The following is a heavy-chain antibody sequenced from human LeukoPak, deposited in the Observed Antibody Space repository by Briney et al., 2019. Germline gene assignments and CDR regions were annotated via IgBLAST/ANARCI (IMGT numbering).Heavy chain of an antibody. V-gene: IGHV4-34*01. CDR2: INHSGST. CDR3: ARGRSGGNGPFDY. D-gene: IGHD3-10*01. Sequence: PSETLSLTCAVYGGSFSGYYWSWIRQPPGKGLEWIGEINHSGSTNYNPSLKSRVTISVDTSKNQFSLKLSSVTAADTAVYYCARGRSGGNGPFDYWGQGTLVTVSS. CDR1: GGSFSGYY. J-gene: IGHJ4*02.